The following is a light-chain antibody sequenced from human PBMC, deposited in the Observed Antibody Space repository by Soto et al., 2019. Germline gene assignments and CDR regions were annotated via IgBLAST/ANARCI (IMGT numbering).Light chain of an antibody. CDR2: EVT. Sequence: QSALTQPGSVSESRGRPITLSCTGTTSDVGGYHFVSWYPQHPGKAPKLMIYEVTNRPSGVSDRFSGSKSGNTASLTISGLQAEDEADYYCYSYTTTSTYVFGSGTKVTVL. J-gene: IGLJ1*01. V-gene: IGLV2-14*01. CDR3: YSYTTTSTYV. CDR1: TSDVGGYHF.